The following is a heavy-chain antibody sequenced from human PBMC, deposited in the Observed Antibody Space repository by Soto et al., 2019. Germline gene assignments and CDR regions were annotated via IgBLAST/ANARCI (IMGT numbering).Heavy chain of an antibody. V-gene: IGHV4-59*12. CDR1: GGSISSYY. CDR2: IYYSGST. Sequence: SETLFVTLYVWGGSISSYYWSWIRQPPWKGLHRIRYIYYSGSTKENPSLKSRFTISLDTSKNQFSLKLSSVTPAATAVYYCAREASSGWYYFDYCGQGTMVPVSS. D-gene: IGHD6-19*01. J-gene: IGHJ4*02. CDR3: AREASSGWYYFDY.